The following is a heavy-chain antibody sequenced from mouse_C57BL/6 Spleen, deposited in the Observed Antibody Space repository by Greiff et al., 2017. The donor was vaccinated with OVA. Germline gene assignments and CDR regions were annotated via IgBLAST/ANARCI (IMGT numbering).Heavy chain of an antibody. CDR3: ARSGITTVVATDFDD. D-gene: IGHD1-1*01. Sequence: VQLKESGAELVKPGASVKLSCPASGFNIKDYYMHWVKQRTEQGLEWIGRIDPADGETKYAPKFPGKATITADASSNTAYLQLSSLTSEDTAVYYGARSGITTVVATDFDDWGQGTTLTVSA. CDR1: GFNIKDYY. V-gene: IGHV14-2*01. CDR2: IDPADGET. J-gene: IGHJ2*01.